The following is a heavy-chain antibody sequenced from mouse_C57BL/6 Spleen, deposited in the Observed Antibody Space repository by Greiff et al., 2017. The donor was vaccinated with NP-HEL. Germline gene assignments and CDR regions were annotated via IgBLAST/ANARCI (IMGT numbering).Heavy chain of an antibody. J-gene: IGHJ4*01. Sequence: ESGPGLVKPSQSLSLTCSVTGYSITSGYYWNWIRQFPGNKLEWMGYISYDGSNKYNPSPKNRISITRDTSKNQFFLKLNSVTTEDTATYYCARDYSNYVGYAMDYWGQGTSVTVSS. CDR3: ARDYSNYVGYAMDY. CDR1: GYSITSGYY. CDR2: ISYDGSN. D-gene: IGHD2-5*01. V-gene: IGHV3-6*01.